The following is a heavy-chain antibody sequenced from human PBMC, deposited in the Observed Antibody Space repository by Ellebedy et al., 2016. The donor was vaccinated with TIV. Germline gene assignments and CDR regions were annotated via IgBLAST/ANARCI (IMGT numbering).Heavy chain of an antibody. J-gene: IGHJ6*02. D-gene: IGHD6-19*01. CDR1: GGSISSYY. CDR3: ARDGVGQWLGDYYGMDV. Sequence: SETLSLXXTVSGGSISSYYWSWIRQPPGKGLEWIGYIYYSGSTNYNPSLKSRVTISVDTSKNQFSLKLSSVTAADTAVYYCARDGVGQWLGDYYGMDVWGQGTTVTVSS. V-gene: IGHV4-59*12. CDR2: IYYSGST.